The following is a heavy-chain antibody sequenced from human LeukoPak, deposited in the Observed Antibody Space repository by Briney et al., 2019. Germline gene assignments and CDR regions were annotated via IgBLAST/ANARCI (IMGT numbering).Heavy chain of an antibody. Sequence: PGGSLRLSCTVSGFTVSSNSMSWVRQAPGKGLEWVSFIYSDNTHYSDSVKGRFTISRDNSKNTLYLQMNSLRAEDTAVYYCAKDRKPHDAFDIWGQGTMVTVSS. CDR1: GFTVSSNS. CDR2: IYSDNT. J-gene: IGHJ3*02. CDR3: AKDRKPHDAFDI. V-gene: IGHV3-53*01.